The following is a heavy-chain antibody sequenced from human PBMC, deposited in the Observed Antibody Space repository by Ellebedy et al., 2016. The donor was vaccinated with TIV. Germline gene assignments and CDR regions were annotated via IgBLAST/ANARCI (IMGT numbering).Heavy chain of an antibody. CDR2: IYKNGGT. Sequence: GESLKISCAASGFTVSAYFTTWVRQAPGKGLEWVSLIYKNGGTNYTDSVNGRFTITRDDSKNTLYLQMNSLRAEDTAVYYCARDPGGGGDYGDNWFDPWGQGTLVTVSS. V-gene: IGHV3-66*01. J-gene: IGHJ5*02. CDR1: GFTVSAYF. D-gene: IGHD3-16*01. CDR3: ARDPGGGGDYGDNWFDP.